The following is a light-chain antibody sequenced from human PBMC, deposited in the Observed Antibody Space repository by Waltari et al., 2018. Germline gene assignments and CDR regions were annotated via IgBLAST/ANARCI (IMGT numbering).Light chain of an antibody. CDR1: SSNIGSTV. CDR3: SAWDDSLNGPVV. V-gene: IGLV1-44*01. J-gene: IGLJ2*01. Sequence: QSVLTQPPSASGTLGQRVTISCAGSSSNIGSTVVSWYQQVPGTAPRLIIHSTHQRPSGVPDRFSGSKSGTSASLAISGLQAADEADYYCSAWDDSLNGPVVFGGGTKVTVL. CDR2: STH.